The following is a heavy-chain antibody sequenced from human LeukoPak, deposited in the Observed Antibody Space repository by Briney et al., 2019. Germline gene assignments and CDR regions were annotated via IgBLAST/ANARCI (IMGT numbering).Heavy chain of an antibody. CDR1: GGTFSSYA. Sequence: ASVKVSCKASGGTFSSYAISWVRQAPGQGLEWMGGIIPIFGTANYAQKFQGRVTITTDESTSTAYMELSSLRSEDTAVYYCASPIAVTTAFDYWGQGTLVTVSS. CDR3: ASPIAVTTAFDY. D-gene: IGHD4-17*01. CDR2: IIPIFGTA. V-gene: IGHV1-69*05. J-gene: IGHJ4*02.